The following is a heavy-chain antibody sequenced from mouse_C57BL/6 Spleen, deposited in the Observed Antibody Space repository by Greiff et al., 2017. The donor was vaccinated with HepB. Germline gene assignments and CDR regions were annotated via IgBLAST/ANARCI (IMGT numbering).Heavy chain of an antibody. D-gene: IGHD6-2*01. CDR2: IYPGDGDT. Sequence: VQLQQSRPELVKPGASVKISCKASGYAFSSSWMNWVKQRPGKGLEWIGRIYPGDGDTNYNGKFKGKATLTADKSSSTAYMQLSSLTSEDSAVYFCARQSLGMDYWGQGTSVTVSS. CDR3: ARQSLGMDY. CDR1: GYAFSSSW. V-gene: IGHV1-82*01. J-gene: IGHJ4*01.